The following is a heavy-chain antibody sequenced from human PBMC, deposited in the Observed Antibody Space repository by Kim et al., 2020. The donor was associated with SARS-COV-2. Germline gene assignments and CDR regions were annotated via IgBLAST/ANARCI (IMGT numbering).Heavy chain of an antibody. D-gene: IGHD6-19*01. Sequence: GGSLRLSCAASGFTFSSYSMNWVRQAPGKGLEWVSSISSSSSYIYYADSVKGRFTISRDNAKNSLYLQMNSLRAEDTAVYYCARASGWPWIELGRVEAFDIWGQGTMVTVSS. CDR3: ARASGWPWIELGRVEAFDI. CDR2: ISSSSSYI. CDR1: GFTFSSYS. J-gene: IGHJ3*02. V-gene: IGHV3-21*01.